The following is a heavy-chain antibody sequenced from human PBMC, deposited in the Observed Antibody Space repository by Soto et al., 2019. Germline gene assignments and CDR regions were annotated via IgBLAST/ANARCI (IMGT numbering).Heavy chain of an antibody. CDR1: GGSISSGGYY. Sequence: ASETLSLTCTVSGGSISSGGYYWSWIRQHPGKGLEWIGYIYYSGSTYYNPSLKSRVTISVDTSKNQFSLKLSSVTAADTAVYYCARDKNYYGSGRFGLYYYYGMDVWGQGTTVTVSS. J-gene: IGHJ6*02. V-gene: IGHV4-31*03. CDR3: ARDKNYYGSGRFGLYYYYGMDV. D-gene: IGHD3-10*01. CDR2: IYYSGST.